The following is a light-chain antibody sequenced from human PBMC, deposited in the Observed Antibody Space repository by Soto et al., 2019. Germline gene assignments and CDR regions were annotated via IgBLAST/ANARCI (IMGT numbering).Light chain of an antibody. J-gene: IGKJ1*01. CDR2: DAS. Sequence: DIQMTQSPSNLSASVGDRVTITCRASQSISNWLAWYQQKPRKAPKLLIYDASSLESGVPSRFSGSGSGTEFTLTISSLQPDDFATYYCQQYKSYSQMTFGQGTKVDIK. CDR1: QSISNW. V-gene: IGKV1-5*01. CDR3: QQYKSYSQMT.